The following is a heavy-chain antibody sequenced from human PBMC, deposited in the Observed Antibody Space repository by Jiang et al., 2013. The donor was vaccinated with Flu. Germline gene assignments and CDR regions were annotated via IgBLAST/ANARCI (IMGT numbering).Heavy chain of an antibody. D-gene: IGHD6-19*01. V-gene: IGHV5-51*01. J-gene: IGHJ4*02. CDR3: AREAVAGMYYFDF. CDR1: GYSFKSYW. CDR2: IFPYDSDT. Sequence: GAEVKKPGESLTISCKGSGYSFKSYWIGWVRQMPGKGLEWMGIIFPYDSDTRYSPSFQGQVTISVDKSISTAYLQWNSLRASDTATYYCAREAVAGMYYFDFWGQGTPVTVSS.